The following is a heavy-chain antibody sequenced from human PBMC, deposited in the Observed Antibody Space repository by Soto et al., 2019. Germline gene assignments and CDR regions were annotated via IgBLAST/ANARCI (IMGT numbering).Heavy chain of an antibody. V-gene: IGHV4-30-2*01. Sequence: SETLSLTCAVSGGSISSGGYSWSWIRQPPGKGLEWIGYIYHSGTTYYNPSLKSRVTISVDTSKNQFSLKLSSVTAADTAVYYCARGRRMYSGYDKYGMEVWGQGTTVTVS. J-gene: IGHJ6*02. CDR1: GGSISSGGYS. CDR2: IYHSGTT. D-gene: IGHD5-12*01. CDR3: ARGRRMYSGYDKYGMEV.